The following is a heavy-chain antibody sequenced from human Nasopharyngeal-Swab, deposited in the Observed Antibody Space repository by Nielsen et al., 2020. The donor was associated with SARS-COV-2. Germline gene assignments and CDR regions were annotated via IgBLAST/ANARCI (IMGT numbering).Heavy chain of an antibody. CDR3: ARYDYGDYFDY. CDR1: GFTFRSPW. J-gene: IGHJ4*02. CDR2: INSDGSYT. V-gene: IGHV3-74*01. Sequence: GGSLRLSFAASGFTFRSPWTPLVRQAPGKGLVWVSPINSDGSYTSYTDSVKGRFTISRDNAKNTLYLQMNSLRAEDTAVYYCARYDYGDYFDYWGLGTLVTVSS. D-gene: IGHD4-17*01.